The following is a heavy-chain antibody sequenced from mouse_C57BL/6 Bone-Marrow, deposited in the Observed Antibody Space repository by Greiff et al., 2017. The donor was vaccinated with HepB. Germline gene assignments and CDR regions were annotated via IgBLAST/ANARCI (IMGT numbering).Heavy chain of an antibody. D-gene: IGHD2-4*01. CDR3: AREGASYDYLFAY. V-gene: IGHV5-4*01. J-gene: IGHJ3*01. Sequence: VQLQQSGGGLVKPGGSLKLSCAASGFTFSSYAMSWVRQTPEKRLEWVATISDGGSYTYYPDNVKGRFTISRDNAKNNLYLHMSHLKSEDTAMYYCAREGASYDYLFAYWGQGTLVTVSA. CDR2: ISDGGSYT. CDR1: GFTFSSYA.